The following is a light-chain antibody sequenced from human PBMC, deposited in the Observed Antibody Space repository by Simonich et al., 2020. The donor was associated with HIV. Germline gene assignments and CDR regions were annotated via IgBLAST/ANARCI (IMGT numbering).Light chain of an antibody. CDR1: NNTVGNLG. CDR2: RDN. Sequence: QAGLTQPPSVSKGLRQTATLTCTGNNNTVGNLGAAWLQQHQGHPPKLLSYRDNNRPSGISERLSASRSGNTASLTITGLQPEDEADYYCSAWDRSLSAWVFGGGTKLTVL. V-gene: IGLV10-54*01. CDR3: SAWDRSLSAWV. J-gene: IGLJ3*02.